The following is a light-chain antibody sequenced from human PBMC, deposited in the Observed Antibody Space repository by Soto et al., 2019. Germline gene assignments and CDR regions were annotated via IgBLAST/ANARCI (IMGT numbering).Light chain of an antibody. V-gene: IGKV3-15*01. CDR2: GAS. Sequence: EIVMTQSPATLSVSPGERATLSCRASQSVGSNLAWYQQKPGQAPRLLLYGASTRATGIPARFSGSGSGTASTLTISSLQSEDFAIYFCQQYNNWPPDRTFGQGTKVEIK. J-gene: IGKJ1*01. CDR1: QSVGSN. CDR3: QQYNNWPPDRT.